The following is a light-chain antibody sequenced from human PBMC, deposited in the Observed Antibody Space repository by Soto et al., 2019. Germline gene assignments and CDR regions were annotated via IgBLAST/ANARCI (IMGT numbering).Light chain of an antibody. V-gene: IGKV3-20*01. CDR1: QSVSRSY. J-gene: IGKJ2*01. CDR3: QQYGSSPYT. Sequence: EIVLTQSPGTLSLSPGERATLSCRASQSVSRSYLCWYQQKPCQAPRLLIYGASKSATGIPDRFSGSGSGTDFTLTISRLQPEDFAVYYCQQYGSSPYTFGQGTKLEIK. CDR2: GAS.